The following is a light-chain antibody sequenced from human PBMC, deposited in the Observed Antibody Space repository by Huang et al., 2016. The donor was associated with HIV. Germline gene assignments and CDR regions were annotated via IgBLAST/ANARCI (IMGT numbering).Light chain of an antibody. CDR1: QSVSSSY. V-gene: IGKV3-20*01. Sequence: EIVLTQSPGTLSLSPGERATLSCRASQSVSSSYFAWHQQKPGQAPRLLIYSASSRATGIPDRFSGIGSGTNFTLTISRLGPEDFAVYYCQQYGTSPTTFGGGTKVEIK. CDR3: QQYGTSPTT. J-gene: IGKJ4*01. CDR2: SAS.